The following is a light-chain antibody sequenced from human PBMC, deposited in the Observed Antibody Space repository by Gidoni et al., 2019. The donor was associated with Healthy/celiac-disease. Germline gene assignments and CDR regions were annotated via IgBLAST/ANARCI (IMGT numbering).Light chain of an antibody. CDR3: QSFDSGLSGPVV. CDR1: SSNIGAGYD. J-gene: IGLJ2*01. V-gene: IGLV1-40*01. CDR2: GNN. Sequence: QSVLTQPPSVSWAPGQRVTISCTGASSNIGAGYDVHWYQQLPGSAPKLLIFGNNNRPSGVPDRFSSSKSGASASLAITGLQAEDEADYYCQSFDSGLSGPVVFGGGTKLTVL.